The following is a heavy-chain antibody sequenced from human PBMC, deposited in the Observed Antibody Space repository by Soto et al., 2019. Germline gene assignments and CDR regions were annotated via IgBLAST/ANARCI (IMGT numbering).Heavy chain of an antibody. J-gene: IGHJ4*02. Sequence: QVQLVESGGGVVQPGTSLRLSCAASGFTFSNFGMHWVRQAPGKGLEWVAVISFDGTNKYHADSVKGRFTISRDKSIKTLFLQMHSLRADDTAIYYCAKDVSPRPDYGVSPVLDYWGQGTLVTVSS. CDR3: AKDVSPRPDYGVSPVLDY. D-gene: IGHD3-10*01. CDR2: ISFDGTNK. V-gene: IGHV3-30*18. CDR1: GFTFSNFG.